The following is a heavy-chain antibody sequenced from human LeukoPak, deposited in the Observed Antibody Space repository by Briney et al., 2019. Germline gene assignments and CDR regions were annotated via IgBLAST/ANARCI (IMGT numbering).Heavy chain of an antibody. V-gene: IGHV4-34*01. CDR1: GGSFSGYY. J-gene: IGHJ4*02. Sequence: SETLSLTCAVYGGSFSGYYWSRIRQPPGKGLEWIGEINHSGSTNYNPSLKSRVTISVDTSKNQFSLKLSSVTAADTAVYYCARGLGSYCSSTSCAPFDYWGQGTLVTVSS. CDR2: INHSGST. CDR3: ARGLGSYCSSTSCAPFDY. D-gene: IGHD2-2*01.